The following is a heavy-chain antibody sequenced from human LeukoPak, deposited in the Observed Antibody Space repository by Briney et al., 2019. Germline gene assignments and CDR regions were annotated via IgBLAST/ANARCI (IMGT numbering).Heavy chain of an antibody. J-gene: IGHJ1*01. D-gene: IGHD4-17*01. CDR1: GYSISSGYY. CDR3: AKEIYGDSTGARFQH. Sequence: PSETLSLTCTVSGYSISSGYYWGWIRQPPGKGLEWIGSIYHSGSTYYADSVKGRFTASRDNSKNTVYLKMNSLRAEDTAVYYCAKEIYGDSTGARFQHWGQGTLLTVSS. V-gene: IGHV4-38-2*02. CDR2: IYHSGST.